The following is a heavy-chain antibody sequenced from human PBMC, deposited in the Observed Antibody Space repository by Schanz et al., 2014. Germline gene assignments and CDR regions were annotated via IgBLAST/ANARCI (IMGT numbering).Heavy chain of an antibody. Sequence: EVQLVESGGGLVKPGGSLRLSCAASGFTFSSYSMNWVRQAPGKGLEWVSGISSSSSYKYYADSVKGRFTISRDNAKNARKLQMKNLRAEDTAVYYCAREEGWGIAAAGPKHSYYGMDVWGQGTTGTVSS. CDR1: GFTFSSYS. CDR3: AREEGWGIAAAGPKHSYYGMDV. CDR2: ISSSSSYK. D-gene: IGHD6-13*01. V-gene: IGHV3-21*01. J-gene: IGHJ6*02.